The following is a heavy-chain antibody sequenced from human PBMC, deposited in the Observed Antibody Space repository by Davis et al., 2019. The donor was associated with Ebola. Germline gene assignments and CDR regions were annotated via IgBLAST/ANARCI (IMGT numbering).Heavy chain of an antibody. J-gene: IGHJ6*02. CDR3: ARSSDYDFWSGYYRNYYYYYGMDV. D-gene: IGHD3-3*01. CDR1: AGTFSSYA. Sequence: SVKVSCKASAGTFSSYAISWVRQAPGQELEWMGGIIPIFGTANYAQKFQGRVTITANESTSTAYMELSSLRAEERAVYYCARSSDYDFWSGYYRNYYYYYGMDVWGQGTTVTVSS. CDR2: IIPIFGTA. V-gene: IGHV1-69*13.